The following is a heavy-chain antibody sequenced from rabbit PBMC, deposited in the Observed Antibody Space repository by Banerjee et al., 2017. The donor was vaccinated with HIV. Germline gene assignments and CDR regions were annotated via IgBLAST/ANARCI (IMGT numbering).Heavy chain of an antibody. CDR3: ARDGAGCSYFAL. CDR1: GFTLSTYY. V-gene: IGHV1S7*01. J-gene: IGHJ3*01. Sequence: HLKESGGGLVQPGGSLKLSCTASGFTLSTYYMNWVRQAPGKGLEWIGYIDPVFGITYYANWVNGRFSISRENAQNTVFLQMTSLTAADTATYFCARDGAGCSYFALWGQGTLVTVS. CDR2: IDPVFGIT. D-gene: IGHD8-1*01.